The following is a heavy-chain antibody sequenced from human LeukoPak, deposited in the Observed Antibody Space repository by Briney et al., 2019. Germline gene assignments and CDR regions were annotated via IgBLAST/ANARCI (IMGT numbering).Heavy chain of an antibody. CDR1: GYRFTSYW. D-gene: IGHD5-12*01. CDR3: ARYSSYAIDAFDI. Sequence: GESLKISCKGSGYRFTSYWIGWVRQMPGKGLEWMGIIYPGDSDTRYSPSFQGQVTISADKSISTAYLQWSSLKASDTAMYYCARYSSYAIDAFDIWGQGTMVTVSS. V-gene: IGHV5-51*01. CDR2: IYPGDSDT. J-gene: IGHJ3*02.